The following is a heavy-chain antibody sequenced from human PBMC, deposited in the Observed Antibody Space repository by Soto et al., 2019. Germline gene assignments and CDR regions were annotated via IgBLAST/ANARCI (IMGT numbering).Heavy chain of an antibody. J-gene: IGHJ4*02. V-gene: IGHV1-8*01. CDR1: GYTFTSHD. CDR3: ARWDYGYYARFDY. D-gene: IGHD4-17*01. Sequence: QVQLVQSGAEVKKSGASVKVSCKASGYTFTSHDINWVRQATGQGLEWMGWMNPNSGNTGYAQKFQGRATLTRNXXISTAYMELSSLRSEDTAVYYCARWDYGYYARFDYWGQGTLVTVSS. CDR2: MNPNSGNT.